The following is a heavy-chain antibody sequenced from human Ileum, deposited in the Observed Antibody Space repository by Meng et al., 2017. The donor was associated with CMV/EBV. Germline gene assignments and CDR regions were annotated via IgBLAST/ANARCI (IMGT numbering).Heavy chain of an antibody. D-gene: IGHD2-8*02. CDR2: ISSNGASA. CDR3: ARYWRGLYDY. CDR1: GLHCSSYA. V-gene: IGHV3-64*02. J-gene: IGHJ4*02. Sequence: LCCAACGLHCSSYAMHWVRQGPGKGLEYVSAISSNGASAYYADSVKGSFSISRDDSKNTLYLQMGSLRAEDMAVYYCARYWRGLYDYWGQGTLVTVSS.